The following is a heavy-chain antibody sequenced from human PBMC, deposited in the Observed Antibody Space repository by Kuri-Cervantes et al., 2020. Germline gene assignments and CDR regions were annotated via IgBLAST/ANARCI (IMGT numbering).Heavy chain of an antibody. CDR3: ARDLRREYDY. Sequence: GSLRLSCAVSGYSISSGYYWGWIRQPPGKGLEWIGSIYHSGSTYYNPSLKSRVTISVDKSKNQFSLKLSSVTAADTAVYYCARDLRREYDYWGQGTLVTVSS. D-gene: IGHD5-24*01. CDR2: IYHSGST. V-gene: IGHV4-38-2*02. CDR1: GYSISSGYY. J-gene: IGHJ4*02.